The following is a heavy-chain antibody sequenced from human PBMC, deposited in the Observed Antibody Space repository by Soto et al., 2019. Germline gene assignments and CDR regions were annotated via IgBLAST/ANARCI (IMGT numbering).Heavy chain of an antibody. CDR1: GFTFSSYA. CDR3: AKDPGFDWLSNPIDY. Sequence: GESLKISCAASGFTFSSYAMSWVRQAPGKGLEWVSAISGSGGSTYYADSVKGRFTISRDNSKNTLYLQMNSLRAEDTAVYYCAKDPGFDWLSNPIDYWGQGTLVTVSS. D-gene: IGHD3-9*01. J-gene: IGHJ4*02. CDR2: ISGSGGST. V-gene: IGHV3-23*01.